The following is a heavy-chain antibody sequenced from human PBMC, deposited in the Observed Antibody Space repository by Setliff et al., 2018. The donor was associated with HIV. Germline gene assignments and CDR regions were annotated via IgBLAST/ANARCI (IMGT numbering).Heavy chain of an antibody. CDR2: INHSGTT. V-gene: IGHV4-34*01. CDR3: ARGRDASTWYLSHFYSYYYLDV. CDR1: GGPLSGYF. D-gene: IGHD6-13*01. Sequence: SETLSLTCTVSGGPLSGYFWTWIRQTPDKGLEWIGDINHSGTTSYNLSLKSRTTLSLDTSKNQLSLKLTSVIAADTGLHFCARGRDASTWYLSHFYSYYYLDVWGNGTTVTAP. J-gene: IGHJ6*03.